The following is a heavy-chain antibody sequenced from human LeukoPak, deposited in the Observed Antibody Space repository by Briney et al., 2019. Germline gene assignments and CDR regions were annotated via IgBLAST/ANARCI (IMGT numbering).Heavy chain of an antibody. CDR3: ASPPLYCSGGSRSWSDAFDI. D-gene: IGHD2-15*01. CDR1: GYSFTSYW. J-gene: IGHJ3*02. CDR2: IYPGDSDT. Sequence: GKSLKISCKGSGYSFTSYWIGWVRQMPGKGLEWMGIIYPGDSDTRYSPSFQGQVTISADKSISTAYLQWSSLKASDTAMYYCASPPLYCSGGSRSWSDAFDIWGQGTMVTVSS. V-gene: IGHV5-51*01.